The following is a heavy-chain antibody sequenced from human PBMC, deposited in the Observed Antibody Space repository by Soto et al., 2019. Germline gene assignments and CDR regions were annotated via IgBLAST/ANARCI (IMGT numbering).Heavy chain of an antibody. CDR1: GGTFNTYA. D-gene: IGHD3-10*01. J-gene: IGHJ4*02. CDR3: AREVQVQTPAFVC. Sequence: QVQLVQSGAEMKKPGSSVKVSCQSSGGTFNTYAMNWVRQAPGQGPEWMGDISPMFGAANYAPKFQGRVTITADESTSTSYMQLSSLPSEDTALYFCAREVQVQTPAFVCWGQGTLVTVSS. V-gene: IGHV1-69*19. CDR2: ISPMFGAA.